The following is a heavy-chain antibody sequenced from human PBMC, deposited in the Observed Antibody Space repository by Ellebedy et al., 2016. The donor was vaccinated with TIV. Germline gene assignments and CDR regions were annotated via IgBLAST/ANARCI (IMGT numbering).Heavy chain of an antibody. D-gene: IGHD6-19*01. Sequence: GGSLRLXXAASGFIFNDHALHWFRQAVGKGLEWVAVISYDGSNKYYGDSVKGRFTISRDNSKKTVDLQMNSPKPEDAAVYYCARDVSSSGWYDSLRIDHWGQGTPVTASP. V-gene: IGHV3-30*03. CDR3: ARDVSSSGWYDSLRIDH. CDR1: GFIFNDHA. J-gene: IGHJ4*02. CDR2: ISYDGSNK.